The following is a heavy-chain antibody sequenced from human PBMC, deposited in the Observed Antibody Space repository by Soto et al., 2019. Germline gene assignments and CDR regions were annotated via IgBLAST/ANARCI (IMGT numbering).Heavy chain of an antibody. CDR3: ARDSTYYYDSSGYYGRYYYYGMDV. CDR1: GGTFSSYA. J-gene: IGHJ6*02. CDR2: IIPIFGTA. V-gene: IGHV1-69*13. Sequence: VASVKVSCKASGGTFSSYAISWVLQAPGQGLEWMGGIIPIFGTANYAQKFQGRVTITADESTSTAYMELSSLRSEDTAVYYCARDSTYYYDSSGYYGRYYYYGMDVWGQGTTVTVSS. D-gene: IGHD3-22*01.